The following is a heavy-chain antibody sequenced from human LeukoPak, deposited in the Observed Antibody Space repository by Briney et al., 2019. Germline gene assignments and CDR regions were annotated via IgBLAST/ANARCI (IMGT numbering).Heavy chain of an antibody. V-gene: IGHV3-30-3*01. J-gene: IGHJ4*02. CDR2: ISYDGSNK. CDR3: ARDPDIVVVPAASLPTN. Sequence: PGGSLRLSCAASGFTVSSNYMSWVRQAPGKGLEWVAVISYDGSNKYYADSVKGRFTISRDNSKNTLYLQMNSLRAEDTAVYYCARDPDIVVVPAASLPTNWGQGTLVTVSS. CDR1: GFTVSSNY. D-gene: IGHD2-2*01.